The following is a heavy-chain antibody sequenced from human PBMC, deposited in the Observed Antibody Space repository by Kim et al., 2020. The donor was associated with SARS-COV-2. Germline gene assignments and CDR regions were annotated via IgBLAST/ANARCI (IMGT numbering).Heavy chain of an antibody. CDR3: ARDVGATGSSGYYPNWFDP. CDR2: INPSGGST. CDR1: GYTFTSYY. J-gene: IGHJ5*02. D-gene: IGHD3-22*01. V-gene: IGHV1-46*01. Sequence: ASVKVSCKASGYTFTSYYMHWVRQAPGQGLEWMGIINPSGGSTSYAQKFQGRVTMTRDTSTSTVYMELSSLRSEDTAVYYCARDVGATGSSGYYPNWFDPWGQGTLVTVSS.